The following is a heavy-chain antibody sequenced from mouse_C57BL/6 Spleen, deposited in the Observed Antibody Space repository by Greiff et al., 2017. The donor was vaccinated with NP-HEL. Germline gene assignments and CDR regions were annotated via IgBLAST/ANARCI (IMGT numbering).Heavy chain of an antibody. Sequence: VHVKQSGPELVKPGASVKIPCKASGYTFTDYNMDWVKQSHGKSLEWIGDINPNNGGTIYNQKFKGKATLPVDKSSSTAYMELRSPTSEDTAVYYCARGRVTTVVGPWYFDVWGTGTTVTVSS. CDR1: GYTFTDYN. CDR3: ARGRVTTVVGPWYFDV. D-gene: IGHD1-1*01. J-gene: IGHJ1*03. CDR2: INPNNGGT. V-gene: IGHV1-18*01.